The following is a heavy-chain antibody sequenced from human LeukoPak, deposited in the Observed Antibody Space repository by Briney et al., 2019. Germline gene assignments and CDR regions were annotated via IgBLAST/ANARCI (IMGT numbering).Heavy chain of an antibody. CDR3: ARLAYGDYYFDH. J-gene: IGHJ4*02. D-gene: IGHD4-17*01. V-gene: IGHV4-4*07. Sequence: SETLSLTCTVSGDSISSYYWSWIRQPAGKGLEFIGRIYSSGSTNYNPSLKSRVTMSVDTSKNQFSLKLHSVTAADTAMFYCARLAYGDYYFDHWGQGTLVTVSS. CDR2: IYSSGST. CDR1: GDSISSYY.